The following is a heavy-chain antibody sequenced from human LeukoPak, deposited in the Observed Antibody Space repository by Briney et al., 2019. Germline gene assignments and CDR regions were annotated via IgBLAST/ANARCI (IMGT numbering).Heavy chain of an antibody. Sequence: GGSLRLSCAASGFTFSSYNMNWVRQAPGKGLEWVSSITSGSSYIYYADSVKGRFTISRDNAKNSLYLQMNSLRAEDTAVYYCARDNYYDSSGYYPEYFQHWGQGTLVTVSS. V-gene: IGHV3-21*01. D-gene: IGHD3-22*01. CDR3: ARDNYYDSSGYYPEYFQH. CDR1: GFTFSSYN. J-gene: IGHJ1*01. CDR2: ITSGSSYI.